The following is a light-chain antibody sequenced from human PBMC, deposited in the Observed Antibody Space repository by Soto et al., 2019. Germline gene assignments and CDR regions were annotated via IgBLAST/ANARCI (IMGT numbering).Light chain of an antibody. CDR3: GSWDSSLRAYV. Sequence: QSVLTQPPSVSAAPGQQVTISCSGSSSNIGGSSVSWYQQLPGTAPKLLIYDDDKRPSGIPDRFSGSKSGTSATLGITGFQTGDEADYYCGSWDSSLRAYVFGTGTKVTVL. V-gene: IGLV1-51*01. J-gene: IGLJ1*01. CDR2: DDD. CDR1: SSNIGGSS.